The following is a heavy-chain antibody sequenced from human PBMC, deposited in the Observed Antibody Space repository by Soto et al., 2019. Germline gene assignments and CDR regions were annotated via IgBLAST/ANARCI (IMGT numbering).Heavy chain of an antibody. CDR1: GYTFTGYY. CDR2: INPNSGGT. Sequence: ASVKVSCKASGYTFTGYYMHWVRQAPGQGLEWMGWINPNSGGTNDAQKFQGRVTMTRDTSISTAYMELSRLRSDDTAVYCCARMSAAAYFDYWGQGTLVTVSS. D-gene: IGHD6-13*01. V-gene: IGHV1-2*02. CDR3: ARMSAAAYFDY. J-gene: IGHJ4*02.